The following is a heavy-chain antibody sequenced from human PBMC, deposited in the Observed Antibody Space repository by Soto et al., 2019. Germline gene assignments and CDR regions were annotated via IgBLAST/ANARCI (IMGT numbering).Heavy chain of an antibody. J-gene: IGHJ4*02. CDR3: ARGWEPITMIVVVNPYFDY. Sequence: ASVKVSCKASGYTFTSYYMHWLRQAPGQGLEWMGIINPSGGSTSYAQKFQGRVTMTRDTSTSTVYMELSSLRSEDTAVYYCARGWEPITMIVVVNPYFDYWGQGTLVTVSS. V-gene: IGHV1-46*01. CDR1: GYTFTSYY. D-gene: IGHD3-22*01. CDR2: INPSGGST.